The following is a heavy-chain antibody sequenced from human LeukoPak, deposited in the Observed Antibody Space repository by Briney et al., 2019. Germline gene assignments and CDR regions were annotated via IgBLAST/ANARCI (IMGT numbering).Heavy chain of an antibody. Sequence: GGSLRLSCAASGFIFSNYSMNWVRQAPGKGLDWVSYISSSGSTTSYADSVKGRFTISRDNAKNSLFLLMNSLRDEDTAVYFCARYFASWGQGTLVTVSS. V-gene: IGHV3-48*02. CDR2: ISSSGSTT. J-gene: IGHJ4*02. CDR3: ARYFAS. CDR1: GFIFSNYS.